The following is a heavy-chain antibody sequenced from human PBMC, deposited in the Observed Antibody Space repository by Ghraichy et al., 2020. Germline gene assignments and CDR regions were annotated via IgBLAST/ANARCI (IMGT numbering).Heavy chain of an antibody. J-gene: IGHJ6*02. V-gene: IGHV3-53*01. CDR3: ARDPRSRHGSGKYGMDV. Sequence: GGSLRLSCAASGFTVSSNYMSWVRQAPGKGLEWVSVIYSGASTYYADSVKGRFTISRDTSKNMVFLQMNSLRAEDTAVYYCARDPRSRHGSGKYGMDVWGQGTTVTVSS. CDR2: IYSGAST. D-gene: IGHD3-10*01. CDR1: GFTVSSNY.